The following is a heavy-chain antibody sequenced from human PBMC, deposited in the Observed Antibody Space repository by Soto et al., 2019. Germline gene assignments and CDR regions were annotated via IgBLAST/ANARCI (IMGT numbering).Heavy chain of an antibody. Sequence: QVQLQESGPGLVKPSETLSLICTVSGGSISSYYWNWIRQPPGKGLEWIGYIYYSGSTNYNPSLTSRVTISVNPSKKQCCLGLSSVTAADTVVYYCVRGVFGAGSHAPFDYWGQGTLVTVSS. CDR2: IYYSGST. CDR1: GGSISSYY. CDR3: VRGVFGAGSHAPFDY. V-gene: IGHV4-59*01. D-gene: IGHD3-10*01. J-gene: IGHJ4*02.